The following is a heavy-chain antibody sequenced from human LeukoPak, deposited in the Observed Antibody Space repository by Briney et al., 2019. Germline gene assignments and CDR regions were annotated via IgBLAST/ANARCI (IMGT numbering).Heavy chain of an antibody. Sequence: PSETLSLTCTVSGDSISSSSSYWGWIRQPPGEGLEWIGSIYYSGNTYYNTSLKSRVTISVDTSKNQFSLRLNSVTAADTAAYYCASLGYSSSCWDYWGQGTLVTVSS. D-gene: IGHD6-13*01. J-gene: IGHJ4*02. V-gene: IGHV4-39*07. CDR2: IYYSGNT. CDR1: GDSISSSSSY. CDR3: ASLGYSSSCWDY.